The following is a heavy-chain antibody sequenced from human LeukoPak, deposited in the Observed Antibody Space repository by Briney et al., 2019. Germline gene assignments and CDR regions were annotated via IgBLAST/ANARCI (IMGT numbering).Heavy chain of an antibody. V-gene: IGHV3-23*01. CDR2: ISGSGGST. D-gene: IGHD4-17*01. Sequence: GGSLRLSCAASGFTFSSYVMSWVRQAPGKGLEWVSAISGSGGSTYYADSVKGRFTISRDNSKNTLYLQMNSLRAEDTAVYYCAKGHYGDYKSLGYWGQGTLVTVSS. CDR3: AKGHYGDYKSLGY. J-gene: IGHJ4*02. CDR1: GFTFSSYV.